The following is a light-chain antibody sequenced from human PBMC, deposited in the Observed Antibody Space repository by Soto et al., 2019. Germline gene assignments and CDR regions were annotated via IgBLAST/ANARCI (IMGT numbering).Light chain of an antibody. CDR2: GAS. V-gene: IGKV3-20*01. CDR1: HSVPTNY. CDR3: QQYDNWPRT. Sequence: EIVFTQSPGTLSLSPGERLTLSCRASHSVPTNYLAWYQQKPGQSPRLLIYGASTRATGIPERFSGSGSGTDFTLTISSLQSEDFAVYYCQQYDNWPRTFGQGTKVDIK. J-gene: IGKJ1*01.